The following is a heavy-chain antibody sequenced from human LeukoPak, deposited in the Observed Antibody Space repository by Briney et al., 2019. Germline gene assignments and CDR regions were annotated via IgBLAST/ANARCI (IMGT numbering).Heavy chain of an antibody. Sequence: GGSLRLSCAASGFTFSSYGMHWVRQAPGKGLEWVAFIRYDGSNKYYADSVKGRFTISRDNSKNTLYLQMNSLRAEDTPVYYCAKGGYCSGGSGYLDFDYWGQGTLVTVSS. CDR3: AKGGYCSGGSGYLDFDY. V-gene: IGHV3-30*02. D-gene: IGHD2-15*01. CDR1: GFTFSSYG. J-gene: IGHJ4*02. CDR2: IRYDGSNK.